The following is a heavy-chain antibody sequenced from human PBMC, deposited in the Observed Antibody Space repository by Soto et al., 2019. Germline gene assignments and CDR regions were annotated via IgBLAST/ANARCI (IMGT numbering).Heavy chain of an antibody. CDR1: GFTFSDYY. V-gene: IGHV3-11*01. D-gene: IGHD3-16*02. CDR3: AIVGVGDYIWGSYRYTNWFDP. J-gene: IGHJ5*02. CDR2: ISSSGSTI. Sequence: PGGSLRLSCAASGFTFSDYYMSWIRQAPGKGLEWVSYISSSGSTIYYADSVKGRFTISRDNAKNSLYLQMNSLRAEDTAVYHCAIVGVGDYIWGSYRYTNWFDPWGQGTLVTVSS.